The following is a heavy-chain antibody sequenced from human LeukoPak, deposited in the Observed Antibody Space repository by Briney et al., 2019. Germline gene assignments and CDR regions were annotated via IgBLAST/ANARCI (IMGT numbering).Heavy chain of an antibody. D-gene: IGHD5-12*01. CDR2: ISASSTYT. J-gene: IGHJ4*02. CDR3: ARDFREYSGYDLPYH. CDR1: GFTFSTYS. V-gene: IGHV3-21*01. Sequence: PGGSLRLSCAASGFTFSTYSMNWVRQAPGKGLEWVSSISASSTYTYYADSLKGRFTISRDNAKNSLYLQVNSLRAEDTAVYYCARDFREYSGYDLPYHWGQGTLVTVSS.